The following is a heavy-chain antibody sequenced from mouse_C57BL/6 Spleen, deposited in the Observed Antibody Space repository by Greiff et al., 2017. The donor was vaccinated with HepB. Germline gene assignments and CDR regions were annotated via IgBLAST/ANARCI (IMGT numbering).Heavy chain of an antibody. CDR3: ARSYGSRGGFAY. Sequence: QVQLKQPGAELVRPGSSVKLSCKASGYTFTSYWMHWVKQRPIQGLEWIGNIDPSDSETHYNQKFKDKATLTVDKSSSTAYMQLSSLTSEDSAVYYCARSYGSRGGFAYWGQGTLVTVSA. CDR1: GYTFTSYW. J-gene: IGHJ3*01. V-gene: IGHV1-52*01. CDR2: IDPSDSET. D-gene: IGHD1-1*01.